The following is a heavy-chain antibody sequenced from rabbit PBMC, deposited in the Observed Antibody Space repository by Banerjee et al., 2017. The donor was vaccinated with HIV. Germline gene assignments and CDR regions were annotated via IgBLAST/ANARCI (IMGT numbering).Heavy chain of an antibody. J-gene: IGHJ4*01. V-gene: IGHV1S45*01. CDR1: GFDFSSYG. Sequence: QEQLEESGGDLVKPEGSLTLSCKASGFDFSSYGVSWVRQAPGKGLEWIGCINTSSGNTVYASWAKGRFSISKTSSTTVTLQMTSLTAADTATYFCARDLAGVIGWNFSLWGQGTLVTVS. CDR2: INTSSGNT. D-gene: IGHD4-1*01. CDR3: ARDLAGVIGWNFSL.